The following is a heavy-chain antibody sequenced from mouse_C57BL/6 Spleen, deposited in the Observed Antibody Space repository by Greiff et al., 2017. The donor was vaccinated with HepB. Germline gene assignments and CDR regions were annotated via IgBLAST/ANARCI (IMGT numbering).Heavy chain of an antibody. J-gene: IGHJ4*01. CDR3: ARWRYYGKGDYAMDY. D-gene: IGHD2-1*01. CDR2: IYPGSGST. V-gene: IGHV1-55*01. Sequence: QVQLQQSGAELVKPGASVKMSCKASGYTFTSYWITWVKQRPGQGLEWIGDIYPGSGSTNYNEKFKSKATLTVDTSSSTAYMQLSSLTSEDSAVYYCARWRYYGKGDYAMDYWGQGTSVTVSS. CDR1: GYTFTSYW.